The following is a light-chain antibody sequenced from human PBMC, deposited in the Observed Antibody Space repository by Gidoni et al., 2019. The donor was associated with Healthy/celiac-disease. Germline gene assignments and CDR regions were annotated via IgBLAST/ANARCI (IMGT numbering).Light chain of an antibody. CDR3: MIWHSSAWV. J-gene: IGLJ3*02. V-gene: IGLV5-45*03. Sequence: QAVLTQPSSRSASPGASPRLPRTLRSGINVGTYRIYWYQQQPGSPPQYLLTYKSNADKPQGSGVPSRFSRSKDTSANAEIFLISGLQSEDEADSYCMIWHSSAWVFGGGTKLTVL. CDR1: SGINVGTYR. CDR2: YKSNADK.